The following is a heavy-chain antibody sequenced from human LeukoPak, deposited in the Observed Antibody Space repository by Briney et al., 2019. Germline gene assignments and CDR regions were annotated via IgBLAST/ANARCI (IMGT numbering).Heavy chain of an antibody. CDR3: ARVIIVGATGI. CDR1: GFIFTSYS. CDR2: ISSPSTNI. Sequence: PGGSLRLSCAASGFIFTSYSMNWVRQAPGKGLEWVSYISSPSTNIYYVDSVKGRFTISRDNAKNSLYLQMNSLRAEDTAVYYCARVIIVGATGIWGQGTMVTVSS. V-gene: IGHV3-48*01. D-gene: IGHD1-26*01. J-gene: IGHJ3*02.